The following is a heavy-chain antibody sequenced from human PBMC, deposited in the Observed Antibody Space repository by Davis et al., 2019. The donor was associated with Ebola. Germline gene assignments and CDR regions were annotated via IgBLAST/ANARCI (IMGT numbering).Heavy chain of an antibody. J-gene: IGHJ4*02. D-gene: IGHD6-13*01. Sequence: GESLKISCAVSGFTVSSNYMSWVRQAPGKGLEWVSVIYGGGSTYYADSVKGRFTISRDNSKNTLYLQMNSLRAEDTAVYYCARDSEQQLLDYWGQGTLVTVSS. CDR2: IYGGGST. CDR1: GFTVSSNY. CDR3: ARDSEQQLLDY. V-gene: IGHV3-53*01.